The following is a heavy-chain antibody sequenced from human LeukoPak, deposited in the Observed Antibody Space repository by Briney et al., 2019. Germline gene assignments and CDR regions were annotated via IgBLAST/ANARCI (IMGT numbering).Heavy chain of an antibody. CDR1: GGTFISYA. J-gene: IGHJ4*02. CDR3: ARLDWGF. Sequence: SVRVSCKASGGTFISYAISWVRQAPGQGLEWMGRIIPILGVGNYAQKFQGRVTITADKSTSTVYMELTSLTSEDTAVYFCARLDWGFWGQGTLVTVSS. D-gene: IGHD3/OR15-3a*01. V-gene: IGHV1-69*04. CDR2: IIPILGVG.